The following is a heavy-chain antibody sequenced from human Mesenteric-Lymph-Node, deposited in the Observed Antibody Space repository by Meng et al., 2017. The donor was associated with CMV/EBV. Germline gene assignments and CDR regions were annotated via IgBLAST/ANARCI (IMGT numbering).Heavy chain of an antibody. V-gene: IGHV1-2*02. J-gene: IGHJ6*02. D-gene: IGHD4/OR15-4a*01. CDR3: ARKRNYYGAESMDV. CDR2: INPNTGGT. CDR1: GYTFTGYY. Sequence: SVKVSCKASGYTFTGYYIHWVRQAPGQGPEWMGCINPNTGGTDYARKFQDRVTMTRDTSISTVYMDLSRLTSDDSAVYYCARKRNYYGAESMDVWGQGTTVTVSS.